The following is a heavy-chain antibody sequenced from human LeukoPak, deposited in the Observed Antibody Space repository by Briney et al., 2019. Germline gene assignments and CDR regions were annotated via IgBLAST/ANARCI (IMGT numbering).Heavy chain of an antibody. V-gene: IGHV4-34*01. CDR1: GGSFSGYY. J-gene: IGHJ4*02. D-gene: IGHD6-13*01. CDR3: ARGLGYSSSWPY. CDR2: INHSGST. Sequence: PSETLSLTCAVYGGSFSGYYWSWIRQPPGKGLEWIGEINHSGSTNYNPSLKSRVTISVDTSKNQFSLKLSSVTAADTAVYYCARGLGYSSSWPYWGQGTLVTVSS.